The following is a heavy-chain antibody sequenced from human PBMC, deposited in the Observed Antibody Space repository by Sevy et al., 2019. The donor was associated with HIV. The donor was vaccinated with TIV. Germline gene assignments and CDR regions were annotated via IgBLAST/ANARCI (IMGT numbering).Heavy chain of an antibody. D-gene: IGHD2-8*01. CDR3: AREGCTKPHDY. CDR1: GFTFSKYS. Sequence: GSLRLSCAASGFTFSKYSMSWVRQPPGKGLEWVSTLSFGWGEINYADSVKGRFTISRDNSKSSVYLQMNNLRPEDTAVYYCAREGCTKPHDYWGQGTLVTVSS. CDR2: LSFGWGEI. J-gene: IGHJ4*02. V-gene: IGHV3-23*01.